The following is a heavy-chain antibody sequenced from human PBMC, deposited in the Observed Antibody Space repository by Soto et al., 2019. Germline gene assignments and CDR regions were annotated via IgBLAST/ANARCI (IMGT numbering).Heavy chain of an antibody. CDR1: GFTFSSYA. V-gene: IGHV3-23*01. CDR3: AKDMGYGGNSAHYYGMDV. CDR2: ISGSGGST. J-gene: IGHJ6*02. D-gene: IGHD4-17*01. Sequence: GGSLRLSCAASGFTFSSYAMSWVRQAPGKGLEWVSAISGSGGSTYYADSVKGRFTIPRDNSKNTLYLQMNSLRVEDTAVYYCAKDMGYGGNSAHYYGMDVWGQGTTVTVSS.